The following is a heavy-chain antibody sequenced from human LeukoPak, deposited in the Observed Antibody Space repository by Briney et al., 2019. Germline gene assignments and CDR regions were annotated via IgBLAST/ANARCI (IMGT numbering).Heavy chain of an antibody. D-gene: IGHD5-12*01. CDR2: IYYSGST. V-gene: IGHV4-39*07. CDR1: GGSINSNSYY. J-gene: IGHJ5*02. CDR3: ARISGYDYRYWFDP. Sequence: SETLSLTCIVSGGSINSNSYYWGWIRQPPGKGLEWIGSIYYSGSTYYNPSLKSRVTISVDTSKNQFSLKLSSVTAADTAVYYCARISGYDYRYWFDPWGQGTLVTVSS.